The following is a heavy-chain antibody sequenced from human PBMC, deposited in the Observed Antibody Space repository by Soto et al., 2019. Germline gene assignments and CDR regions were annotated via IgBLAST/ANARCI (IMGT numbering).Heavy chain of an antibody. V-gene: IGHV1-69*13. Sequence: SVKVSCKASGGTFSSYAISWVRQAPGQGLEWMGGIIPIFGTANYAQKFQGRVTITADESTSTAYMELSSLRSEDTAVYYRARGVRGVSWFDPWGQGTLVTVSS. D-gene: IGHD3-10*01. CDR1: GGTFSSYA. CDR2: IIPIFGTA. CDR3: ARGVRGVSWFDP. J-gene: IGHJ5*02.